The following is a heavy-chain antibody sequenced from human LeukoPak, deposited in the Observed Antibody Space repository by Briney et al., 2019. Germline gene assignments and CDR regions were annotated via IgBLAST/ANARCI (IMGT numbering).Heavy chain of an antibody. Sequence: SETLSLTCTVPGGSISNYYWSWIRQPAGKGLEWIGRIYSSGTTIYNPSLKSRVTMSVDTSKNQFSLKLSSVTAADTAVYFCASGSSGYTPWGQGTLVTVSS. J-gene: IGHJ4*02. CDR3: ASGSSGYTP. CDR2: IYSSGTT. CDR1: GGSISNYY. V-gene: IGHV4-4*07. D-gene: IGHD5-12*01.